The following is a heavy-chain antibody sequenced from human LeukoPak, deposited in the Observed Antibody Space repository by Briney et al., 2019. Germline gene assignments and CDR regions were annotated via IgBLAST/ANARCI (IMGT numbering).Heavy chain of an antibody. J-gene: IGHJ4*02. V-gene: IGHV4-34*01. Sequence: SETLSLTCAVYGGSFSGYYWSWIHQPPGKGLEWIGEINHSGSTNYNPSLKSRVTISVDTSKNQFSLKLSSVTAADTAVYYCARGKNPYYCSSTSCKGRPQRDYWGQGTLVTVSS. CDR1: GGSFSGYY. CDR2: INHSGST. CDR3: ARGKNPYYCSSTSCKGRPQRDY. D-gene: IGHD2-2*01.